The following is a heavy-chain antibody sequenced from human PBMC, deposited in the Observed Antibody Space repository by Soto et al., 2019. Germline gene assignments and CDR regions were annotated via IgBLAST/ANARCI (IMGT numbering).Heavy chain of an antibody. V-gene: IGHV1-46*01. D-gene: IGHD3-9*01. CDR2: INPSGGST. Sequence: ASVKVSCKASGYTFTSYYMHWVRQAPGQGLEWMGIINPSGGSTSYGQKFQGRVTMTRDTSTSTVYMELSSLRSEDTAVYYWARIHVDILTGYYSDFDYWGQGTLVTVSS. CDR1: GYTFTSYY. J-gene: IGHJ4*02. CDR3: ARIHVDILTGYYSDFDY.